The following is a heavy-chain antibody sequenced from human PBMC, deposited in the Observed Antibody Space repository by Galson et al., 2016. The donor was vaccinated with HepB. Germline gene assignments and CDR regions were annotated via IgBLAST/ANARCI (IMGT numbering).Heavy chain of an antibody. J-gene: IGHJ4*01. V-gene: IGHV4-59*01. CDR1: GGSISSFY. D-gene: IGHD2-21*02. CDR3: ARGGPATVIV. Sequence: SETLSLTCTVSGGSISSFYWSWIRQPPGKGLEWIGYIYYNGATNYNPSLKSRVSISVDSSKKQFSLKLKSVTAADTAVYYCARGGPATVIVWGQGTLVAVSS. CDR2: IYYNGAT.